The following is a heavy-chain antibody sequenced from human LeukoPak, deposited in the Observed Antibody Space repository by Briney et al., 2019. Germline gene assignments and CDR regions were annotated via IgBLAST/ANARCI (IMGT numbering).Heavy chain of an antibody. J-gene: IGHJ5*02. CDR1: GYTLTELS. CDR2: FDPEDGET. Sequence: GASVKVSCKVSGYTLTELSMHWVRQAPGKGLEWMGGFDPEDGETIYAQKFQGRVTMTTDTSTSTAYMELRSLRSDDTAVYYCARRISGSLNWFGPWGQGTLVTVSS. CDR3: ARRISGSLNWFGP. V-gene: IGHV1-24*01. D-gene: IGHD1-26*01.